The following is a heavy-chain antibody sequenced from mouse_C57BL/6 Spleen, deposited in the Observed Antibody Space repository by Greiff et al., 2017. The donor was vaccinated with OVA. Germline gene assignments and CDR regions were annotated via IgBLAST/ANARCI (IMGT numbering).Heavy chain of an antibody. CDR3: SLYYGSSPFAY. CDR1: GFNIKDDY. D-gene: IGHD1-1*01. CDR2: IDPENGDT. V-gene: IGHV14-4*01. Sequence: EVQLQQSGAELVRPGASVKLSCTASGFNIKDDYMHWVKQRPEQGLEWIGWIDPENGDTEYAEKFKGKATLTAAKSSNTAYLQLSSLTSEDTAVDYCSLYYGSSPFAYWGQGTLVTVSA. J-gene: IGHJ3*01.